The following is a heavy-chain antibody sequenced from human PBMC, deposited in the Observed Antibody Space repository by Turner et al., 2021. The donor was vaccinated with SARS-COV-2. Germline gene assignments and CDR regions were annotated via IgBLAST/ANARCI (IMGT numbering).Heavy chain of an antibody. Sequence: EAQLLESGGGLLQPGGSLRLSCAASGFTFSSYAMCWVRQGPGKGLEWVSGISGSGTSTYYADSVKGRFTISRDNSKNTLYLQMNSLRAEDTAVYYCAKPLLHDYYFYNMDVWGKGTTVTVSS. D-gene: IGHD2-15*01. CDR3: AKPLLHDYYFYNMDV. V-gene: IGHV3-23*01. J-gene: IGHJ6*03. CDR1: GFTFSSYA. CDR2: ISGSGTST.